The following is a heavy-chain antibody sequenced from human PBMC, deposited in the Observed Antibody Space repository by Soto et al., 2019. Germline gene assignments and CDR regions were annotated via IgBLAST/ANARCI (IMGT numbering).Heavy chain of an antibody. Sequence: SETLSLTCTVSGGYISSYYLSWIRQPPGKGLEWIGYIYYSGSTNYNPSLKSRVTISVDTSKNQFSLKLSSVTAADTAVYYCARLYSGWYHWDYYYYYMDVWGKGTTVTVSS. CDR1: GGYISSYY. V-gene: IGHV4-59*08. CDR3: ARLYSGWYHWDYYYYYMDV. J-gene: IGHJ6*03. CDR2: IYYSGST. D-gene: IGHD6-19*01.